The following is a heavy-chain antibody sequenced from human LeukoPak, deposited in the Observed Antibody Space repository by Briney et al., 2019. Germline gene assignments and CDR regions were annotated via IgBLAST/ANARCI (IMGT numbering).Heavy chain of an antibody. CDR3: ARDGCNSAYFFYYYGMDV. CDR2: INHSGST. V-gene: IGHV4-34*01. D-gene: IGHD4-23*01. J-gene: IGHJ6*02. CDR1: GGSFSGYY. Sequence: SETLSLTCAVYGGSFSGYYSSWIRQPPGKGLEWIGEINHSGSTNYNPPLKSRVTISVDTSKNQFSLKLSSVTAEDTGVYYGARDGCNSAYFFYYYGMDVWGQGTTVTVSS.